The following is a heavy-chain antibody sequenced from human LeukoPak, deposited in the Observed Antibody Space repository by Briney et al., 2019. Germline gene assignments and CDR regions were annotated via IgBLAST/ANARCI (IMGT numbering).Heavy chain of an antibody. D-gene: IGHD2-8*01. J-gene: IGHJ3*02. CDR3: ARENIVLMVYAIGAFDI. CDR2: IKQDGSEK. Sequence: GGSLRLSCAASGFTFSTYRMSWVRQAPGKGLEWVANIKQDGSEKYYVDSVKGRFTISRDNAKNSLYLQMNSLRAEDTAVYYCARENIVLMVYAIGAFDIWGQGTMVTVSS. CDR1: GFTFSTYR. V-gene: IGHV3-7*01.